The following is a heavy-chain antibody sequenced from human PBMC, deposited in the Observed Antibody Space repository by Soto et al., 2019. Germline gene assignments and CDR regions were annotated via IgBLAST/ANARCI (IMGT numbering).Heavy chain of an antibody. V-gene: IGHV4-59*01. J-gene: IGHJ4*01. CDR2: IYDSGRT. CDR3: ARGRKDSSGYLYYLDY. CDR1: GDSIRNYY. D-gene: IGHD3-22*01. Sequence: SETLSLTCSVSGDSIRNYYWSWIRQPPGKGLEWIGYIYDSGRTNYNPSLKSRVTISVDTSKNQFSLKLSSVTAADTAVYYCARGRKDSSGYLYYLDYWGQGTLVTVSS.